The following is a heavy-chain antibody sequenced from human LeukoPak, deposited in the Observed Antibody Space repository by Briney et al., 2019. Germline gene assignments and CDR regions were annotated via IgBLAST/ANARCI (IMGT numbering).Heavy chain of an antibody. D-gene: IGHD4-17*01. CDR2: IYYSGST. V-gene: IGHV4-39*01. Sequence: SETLSLTCTVSGGSISSSSYYWGWIRQPPGKGLEWFGSIYYSGSTYYNPSLKSRVTISVDTSKNQFSLNLNSVTAADTAVYYCAGMTTVTTTFFGKFDYWGQGTLVTVSS. CDR1: GGSISSSSYY. J-gene: IGHJ4*02. CDR3: AGMTTVTTTFFGKFDY.